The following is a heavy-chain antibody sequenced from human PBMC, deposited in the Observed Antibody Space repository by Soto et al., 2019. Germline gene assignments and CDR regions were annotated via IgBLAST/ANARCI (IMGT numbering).Heavy chain of an antibody. CDR2: VGTGGTA. J-gene: IGHJ4*02. V-gene: IGHV3-23*01. Sequence: GSLRLSCAASGFTFSSYAMSWVRQAPGKGLEWVSAVGTGGTAYYADSVKGRFTISRDNSKNTLYLQMNSLKTEDTAVYYCTTESDNRNDYWGQGTLVTVSS. CDR1: GFTFSSYA. CDR3: TTESDNRNDY.